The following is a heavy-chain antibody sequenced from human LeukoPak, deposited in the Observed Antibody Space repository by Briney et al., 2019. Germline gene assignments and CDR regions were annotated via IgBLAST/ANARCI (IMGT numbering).Heavy chain of an antibody. Sequence: SETLSLTCTVSGGSISSGSYYWSWIRQPAGKGLEWIGRIYTSGSTNYNPSLKSRVTISVDTSKNQFSLKLSSVTAADTAVYYCARGRPNGMVRGVIIGYYYMDVWGKGTTVTVSS. CDR1: GGSISSGSYY. J-gene: IGHJ6*03. V-gene: IGHV4-61*02. D-gene: IGHD3-10*01. CDR3: ARGRPNGMVRGVIIGYYYMDV. CDR2: IYTSGST.